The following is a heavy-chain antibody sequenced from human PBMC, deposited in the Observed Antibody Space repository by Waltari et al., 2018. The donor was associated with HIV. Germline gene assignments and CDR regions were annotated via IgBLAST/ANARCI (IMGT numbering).Heavy chain of an antibody. CDR1: GGSISSSSYY. D-gene: IGHD3-10*01. V-gene: IGHV4-39*01. CDR3: ARLIPYGSGSYWPQPDAFDI. CDR2: IYYSGST. Sequence: QLQLQESGPGLVKPSETLSLTCTVSGGSISSSSYYWGWIRQPPRKGREWIGSIYYSGSTCYNPSRKIRVTISVDTSKNQFSLKLSSVTAADTAVYYCARLIPYGSGSYWPQPDAFDILGQGTMVTVSS. J-gene: IGHJ3*02.